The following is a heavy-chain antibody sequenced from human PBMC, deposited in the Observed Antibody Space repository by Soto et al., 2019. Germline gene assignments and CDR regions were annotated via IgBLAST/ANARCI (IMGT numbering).Heavy chain of an antibody. CDR1: GFTFSSYS. CDR3: AGAASITMVRNFDY. D-gene: IGHD3-10*01. J-gene: IGHJ4*02. V-gene: IGHV3-48*01. CDR2: ISSSSSTI. Sequence: GGSLRLSCAASGFTFSSYSMNWVRQAPGKGLEWVSYISSSSSTIYYADSVKGRFTISRDNAKNSLYLQMNSLRAEDTAVYYCAGAASITMVRNFDYWGQGTLVTVSS.